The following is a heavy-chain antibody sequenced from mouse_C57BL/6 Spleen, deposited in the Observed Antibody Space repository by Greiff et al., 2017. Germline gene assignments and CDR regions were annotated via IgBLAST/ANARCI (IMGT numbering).Heavy chain of an antibody. CDR2: INPNNGGT. D-gene: IGHD1-1*01. CDR3: ARGGYGSSHEWYFDV. V-gene: IGHV1-26*01. J-gene: IGHJ1*03. CDR1: GYTFTDYY. Sequence: EVQLQQSGPELVKPGASVKISCKASGYTFTDYYMNWVKQSHGKSLEWIGDINPNNGGTSYNQKFKGKATLTVDKSSSTAYMELRSLTSEDSAVYYCARGGYGSSHEWYFDVWGTGTTVTVSS.